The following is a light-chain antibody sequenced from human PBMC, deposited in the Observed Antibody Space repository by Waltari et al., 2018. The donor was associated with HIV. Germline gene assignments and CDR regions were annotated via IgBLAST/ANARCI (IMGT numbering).Light chain of an antibody. CDR1: NSDVAAYQY. CDR2: DVS. V-gene: IGLV2-11*01. Sequence: QSALTQPRSVSGSPGQSVTISCTGTNSDVAAYQYVPWYQQHRSKAPKLMIYDVSKRAAGVPDRFSGSKSGDTASLTISGLQAEDEGDYYCCSYATRYTWVFGGGTKLTVL. J-gene: IGLJ3*02. CDR3: CSYATRYTWV.